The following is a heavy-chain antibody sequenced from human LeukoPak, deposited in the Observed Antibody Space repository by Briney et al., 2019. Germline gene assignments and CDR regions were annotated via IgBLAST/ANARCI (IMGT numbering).Heavy chain of an antibody. CDR1: GFTFTSSA. J-gene: IGHJ4*02. Sequence: SVKVSCKASGFTFTSSAVQWVRRARGQRLEWIGWIVVGSGNTNYAQKFQERVTITRDMSTSTAYMELSSPRSEDTAVYYCAAMRLTGYSSILFDYWGQGTLVTVSS. D-gene: IGHD6-13*01. CDR3: AAMRLTGYSSILFDY. V-gene: IGHV1-58*01. CDR2: IVVGSGNT.